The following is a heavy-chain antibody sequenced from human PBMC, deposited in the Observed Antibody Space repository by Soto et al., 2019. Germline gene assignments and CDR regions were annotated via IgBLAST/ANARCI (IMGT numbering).Heavy chain of an antibody. V-gene: IGHV3-48*02. CDR1: GFTFSSYS. CDR3: ARDTRDNWNYLSGYYYYGMDV. J-gene: IGHJ6*02. CDR2: ISSSSSTI. D-gene: IGHD1-7*01. Sequence: GGSLRLSCAASGFTFSSYSMNWVRQAPGKGLEWVSYISSSSSTIYYADSVKGRFTISRDNAKNSLYLQMNSLRDEDTAVYYCARDTRDNWNYLSGYYYYGMDVWGQGTTVTVSS.